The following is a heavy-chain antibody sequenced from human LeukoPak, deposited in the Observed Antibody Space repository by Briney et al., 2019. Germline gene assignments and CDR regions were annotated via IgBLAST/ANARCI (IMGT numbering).Heavy chain of an antibody. CDR1: GFTFSSYA. Sequence: GGSLRLSCAASGFTFSSYAMSWVRQAPGKGLEWVSTIGSSGDTTYYAGSVKGRFTISRDNSRNTLYLQMNSLRAEDTAVYYCAKVLRYFMDVWGQGTTVTVSS. V-gene: IGHV3-23*01. D-gene: IGHD3-9*01. J-gene: IGHJ6*02. CDR2: IGSSGDTT. CDR3: AKVLRYFMDV.